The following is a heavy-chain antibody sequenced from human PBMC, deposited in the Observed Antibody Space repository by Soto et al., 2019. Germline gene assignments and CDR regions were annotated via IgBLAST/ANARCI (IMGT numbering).Heavy chain of an antibody. CDR1: GYTLTELS. J-gene: IGHJ4*02. CDR2: FDPEDGET. Sequence: ASVKVSCKVSGYTLTELSMHWVRQAPGKGLEWMGGFDPEDGETIYAQKFQGRVTMTEDTSTDTAYMELSSLRSEDTAVYYCATAVLRYFDWLFPFDYWGQGTLVTVSS. CDR3: ATAVLRYFDWLFPFDY. D-gene: IGHD3-9*01. V-gene: IGHV1-24*01.